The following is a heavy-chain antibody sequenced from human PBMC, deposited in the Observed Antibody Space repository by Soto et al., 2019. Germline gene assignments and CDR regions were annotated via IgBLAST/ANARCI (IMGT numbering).Heavy chain of an antibody. J-gene: IGHJ4*02. Sequence: SVKVSCKASGGTFSSYAISWVRQAPGQGLEWMGGIIPIFGTANYAQKFQGRVTITADESTSTAYMELSSLRSEDTAVYYCARGDLEYSSSSVDYWGQGTLVTVSS. CDR2: IIPIFGTA. D-gene: IGHD6-6*01. CDR3: ARGDLEYSSSSVDY. CDR1: GGTFSSYA. V-gene: IGHV1-69*13.